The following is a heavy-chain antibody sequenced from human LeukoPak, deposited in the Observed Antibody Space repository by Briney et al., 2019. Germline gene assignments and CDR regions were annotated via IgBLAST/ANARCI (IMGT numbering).Heavy chain of an antibody. CDR2: IITYNGNT. Sequence: GASVKVSCKASGYTFSSYGINWVRQAPGQGLEWMGSIITYNGNTNYAQKLQDRVTMTTDTSTSTAYMELRNLKSDDTAVYYCARYTGSYNHDAFDIWGQGTRVTVSS. V-gene: IGHV1-18*01. J-gene: IGHJ3*02. CDR3: ARYTGSYNHDAFDI. D-gene: IGHD1-26*01. CDR1: GYTFSSYG.